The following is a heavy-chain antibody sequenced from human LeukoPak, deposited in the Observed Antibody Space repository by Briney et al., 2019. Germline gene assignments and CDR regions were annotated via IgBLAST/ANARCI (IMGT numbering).Heavy chain of an antibody. D-gene: IGHD3-22*01. Sequence: SETLSLTCTVSGGSISGYYWSWIRQPPGKGLEWIGYIYYSGSTKYNPSLKSRVTMSVDTSRNQFSLKLSSVTAADTAVYYCARGGLENGYHSNDGFDIWGRGTMVTVSS. CDR2: IYYSGST. CDR1: GGSISGYY. J-gene: IGHJ3*02. CDR3: ARGGLENGYHSNDGFDI. V-gene: IGHV4-59*01.